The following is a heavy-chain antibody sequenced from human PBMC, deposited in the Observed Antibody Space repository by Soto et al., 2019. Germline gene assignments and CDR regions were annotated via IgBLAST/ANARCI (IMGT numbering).Heavy chain of an antibody. CDR1: GFNFISYG. D-gene: IGHD3-10*01. V-gene: IGHV3-33*01. CDR2: IWYDGSNK. J-gene: IGHJ6*02. CDR3: ARDSLESMVPMRVYYYYGMDV. Sequence: SGGSLRLSSTASGFNFISYGMHWVRQAPGKGLEWVAVIWYDGSNKYYADSVKGRFTISRDNSKNTLYLQMNSLRAEDTAVYYCARDSLESMVPMRVYYYYGMDVWGQGTTVTVSS.